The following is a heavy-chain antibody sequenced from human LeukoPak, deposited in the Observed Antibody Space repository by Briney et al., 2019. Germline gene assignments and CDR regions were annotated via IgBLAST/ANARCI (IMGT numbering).Heavy chain of an antibody. CDR2: INHSGRN. Sequence: SETLSLTCAVYGGSFSGYYWSWIRQPPGKGLEWIGEINHSGRNNYNPSLKSRVTVSVDTSKNQFSLTLSSVTAADTAVYYCARATGIKVPPGYWGQGTLVTVSS. CDR3: ARATGIKVPPGY. D-gene: IGHD1-1*01. CDR1: GGSFSGYY. V-gene: IGHV4-34*01. J-gene: IGHJ4*02.